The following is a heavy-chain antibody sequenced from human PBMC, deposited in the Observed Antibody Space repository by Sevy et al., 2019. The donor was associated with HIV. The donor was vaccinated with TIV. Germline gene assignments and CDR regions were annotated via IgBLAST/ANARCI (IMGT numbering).Heavy chain of an antibody. V-gene: IGHV3-74*01. D-gene: IGHD3-10*01. Sequence: GGSLRLSCAASGFTLINHWMHWVRQAPGKGLVWVSGISGDGATSTNADSVKGRFTISSDKAKNTLYVQMNSLRVEDTAVYYCAGSGGTDLFDYWGLGILVTVSS. J-gene: IGHJ4*02. CDR3: AGSGGTDLFDY. CDR2: ISGDGATS. CDR1: GFTLINHW.